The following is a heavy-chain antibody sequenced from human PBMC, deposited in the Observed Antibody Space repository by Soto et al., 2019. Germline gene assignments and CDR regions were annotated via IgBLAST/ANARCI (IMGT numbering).Heavy chain of an antibody. CDR1: GTSISSYY. Sequence: SGPLSISCTVSGTSISSYYWSWIRQPPGKGLEWIANIHYSGTTNYNPSLASRVTLSVDTSKNQFSLKMTSVTAADRAMYFCARYNSYAIDYWGRGTLVTVSS. V-gene: IGHV4-59*01. CDR2: IHYSGTT. CDR3: ARYNSYAIDY. J-gene: IGHJ4*02. D-gene: IGHD2-8*01.